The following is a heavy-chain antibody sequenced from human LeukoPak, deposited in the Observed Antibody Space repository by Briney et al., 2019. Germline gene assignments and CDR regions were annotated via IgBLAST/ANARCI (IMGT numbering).Heavy chain of an antibody. D-gene: IGHD3-3*01. Sequence: GGSLRLSCAASGFTFSSYAMHWVRQAPGKGLEYVSAISSNGGSAYYANSVKGRFTISRDNSKNTLYLQMGSLSAEDMAVYYCARDKYYDFWSGSSYYYYMDVWGKGTTVTVSS. CDR3: ARDKYYDFWSGSSYYYYMDV. J-gene: IGHJ6*03. V-gene: IGHV3-64*01. CDR2: ISSNGGSA. CDR1: GFTFSSYA.